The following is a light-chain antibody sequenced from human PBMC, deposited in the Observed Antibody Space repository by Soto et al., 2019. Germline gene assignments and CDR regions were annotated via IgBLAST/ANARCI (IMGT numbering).Light chain of an antibody. CDR2: GAS. Sequence: IVLTQSPATLSLSPGKRATLSCRASQNISSYLIWYQQKPGQAPRLLIYGASTRATDMPGRFSGRGAGAEFTLTISSLQSEDFAVYYCQQRDDWPPITFGQGTRLEIK. J-gene: IGKJ5*01. CDR1: QNISSY. V-gene: IGKV3-11*01. CDR3: QQRDDWPPIT.